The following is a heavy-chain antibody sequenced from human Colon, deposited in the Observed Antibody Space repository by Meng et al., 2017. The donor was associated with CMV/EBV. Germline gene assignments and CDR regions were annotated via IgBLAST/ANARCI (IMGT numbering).Heavy chain of an antibody. J-gene: IGHJ6*02. CDR2: INTYNGNT. CDR3: ARWGNCRSISCYVYNYYSMDV. Sequence: ASVKVSCKASGYTFTSYGINWVRQAPGQGPEWMGWINTYNGNTKYAQKLQGRVTMTTDTSTSTAYMELRSLRSDDTAVYYCARWGNCRSISCYVYNYYSMDVWGQGTTVTVSS. CDR1: GYTFTSYG. D-gene: IGHD2-2*01. V-gene: IGHV1-18*01.